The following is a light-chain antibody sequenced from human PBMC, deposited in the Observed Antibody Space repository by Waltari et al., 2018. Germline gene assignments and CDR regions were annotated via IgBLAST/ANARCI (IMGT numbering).Light chain of an antibody. J-gene: IGKJ4*01. CDR1: QGIRRC. V-gene: IGKV1-12*01. Sequence: DIQMTQSPSSLSASVGDRVTITCRASQGIRRCLTWYQPKPGNAPELLIYAASSFQSGVPSRFSGSGSGTDFTLTISSLQPEDFATYYCQQAYSFPLTFGGGTKVEIK. CDR2: AAS. CDR3: QQAYSFPLT.